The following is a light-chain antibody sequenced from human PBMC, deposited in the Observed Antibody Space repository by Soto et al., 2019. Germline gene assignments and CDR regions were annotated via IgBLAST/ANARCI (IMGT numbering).Light chain of an antibody. V-gene: IGLV3-1*01. J-gene: IGLJ2*01. CDR1: KLGDKY. Sequence: SYELTQPPSVSVSPGQTATITCSGDKLGDKYACWYQQKPGQSPVLVIYEDNKRPSGIPERVSGSNSGNTATLTISGTQAMDEADYYCQAWDSSKVVFGGGTKVTVL. CDR3: QAWDSSKVV. CDR2: EDN.